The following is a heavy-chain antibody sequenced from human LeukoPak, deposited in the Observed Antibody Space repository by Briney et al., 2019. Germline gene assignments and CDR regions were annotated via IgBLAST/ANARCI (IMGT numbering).Heavy chain of an antibody. CDR3: VRTDYGYFRCFYFDL. J-gene: IGHJ2*01. D-gene: IGHD4-17*01. CDR1: GFTFNSYW. Sequence: GGSLRLSCTASGFTFNSYWMSWVRQAPGKGLEWVASIKEDGSEKYYVDSVKGRFTISRDSGKMPLSLQMNSLRAEDTAVYYCVRTDYGYFRCFYFDLWGRGTPVTVS. V-gene: IGHV3-7*01. CDR2: IKEDGSEK.